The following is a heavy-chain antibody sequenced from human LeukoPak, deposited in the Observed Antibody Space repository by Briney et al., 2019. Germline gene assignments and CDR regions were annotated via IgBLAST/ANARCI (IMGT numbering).Heavy chain of an antibody. V-gene: IGHV4-59*01. CDR1: GGSINNYY. CDR3: ARHRGSGYPYFDY. J-gene: IGHJ4*02. Sequence: SETLSLTCTVSGGSINNYYWSWIRQPPGKGLEWIGYIYYSGSTNYNPSLKSRVTISVDTSKNQFSLKMSSLTAADTAVYYCARHRGSGYPYFDYWGQGTLVTVS. CDR2: IYYSGST. D-gene: IGHD3-22*01.